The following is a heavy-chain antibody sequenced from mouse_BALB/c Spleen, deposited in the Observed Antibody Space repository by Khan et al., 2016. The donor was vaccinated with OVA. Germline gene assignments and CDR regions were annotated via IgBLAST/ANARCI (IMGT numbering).Heavy chain of an antibody. CDR1: GFTFSDYG. CDR3: TRTPVYYGSNYFDQ. Sequence: EVELVESGGDLVKPGGSLKLSCAASGFTFSDYGMSWVRQTPEKRLEWVATISSGGRSTYYLDSVKGRFTISSDSAKNTLYLQMSSLRSEDTAMYYCTRTPVYYGSNYFDQWGQGTSLTVSS. J-gene: IGHJ2*03. V-gene: IGHV5-9-3*01. D-gene: IGHD1-1*01. CDR2: ISSGGRST.